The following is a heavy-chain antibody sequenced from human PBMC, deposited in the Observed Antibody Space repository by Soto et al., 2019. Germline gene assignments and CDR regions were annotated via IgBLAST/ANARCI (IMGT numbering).Heavy chain of an antibody. V-gene: IGHV2-70*04. Sequence: SGPTLVNPTQTLTLTCTFSGFSLSTTGMRVSWIRQHPGKALEWLARIDWDNDKFYSPSLKTRLTISKDTSKNQVVLTMTNMDPVDTATFYGARSAYSSSTGGYYYGMDVWGQGTTVPVS. CDR2: IDWDNDK. CDR1: GFSLSTTGMR. CDR3: ARSAYSSSTGGYYYGMDV. D-gene: IGHD6-6*01. J-gene: IGHJ6*02.